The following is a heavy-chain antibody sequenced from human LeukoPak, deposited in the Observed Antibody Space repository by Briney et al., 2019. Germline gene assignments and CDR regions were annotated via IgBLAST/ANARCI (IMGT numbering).Heavy chain of an antibody. D-gene: IGHD2-8*01. CDR1: GFTFSSPW. CDR2: IKKDQREK. CDR3: ARDLLMSEGAFDI. V-gene: IGHV3-7*01. J-gene: IGHJ3*02. Sequence: GGSLRLSCAVSGFTFSSPWMSWARQAPGKGLEWVAKIKKDQREKYYVDSVKSQFTISSHNPKNSLYLQMNSLRAEDTAVYDCARDLLMSEGAFDIWGQRTMVTVSS.